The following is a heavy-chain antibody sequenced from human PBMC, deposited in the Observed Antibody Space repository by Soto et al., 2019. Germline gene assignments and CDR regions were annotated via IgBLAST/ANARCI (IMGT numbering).Heavy chain of an antibody. V-gene: IGHV4-59*01. D-gene: IGHD3-10*01. CDR3: ARVWGGAFDI. CDR2: IYYSGGT. CDR1: GGSISRYY. Sequence: PSETLSLTCTVSGGSISRYYWSWIRQPPGKGLEWIGYIYYSGGTNYNPSLKSRVTISVDTSKNQFSLKLSSVTAADTAVYYCARVWGGAFDIWGQGTMVTVSS. J-gene: IGHJ3*02.